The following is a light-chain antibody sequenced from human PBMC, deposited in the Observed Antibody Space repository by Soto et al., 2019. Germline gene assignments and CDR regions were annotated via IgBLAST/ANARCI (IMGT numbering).Light chain of an antibody. Sequence: DIQMTQSPSTLSASVGDRVTITCRASQSGNTWVAWYQQRPGKAPKLLIYEASNLQYGVPSRFSGSGSGTEFTLTISGLQPDDFATYYCQQYNTYSTFGQGTKLEIK. CDR2: EAS. J-gene: IGKJ2*01. CDR1: QSGNTW. V-gene: IGKV1-5*03. CDR3: QQYNTYST.